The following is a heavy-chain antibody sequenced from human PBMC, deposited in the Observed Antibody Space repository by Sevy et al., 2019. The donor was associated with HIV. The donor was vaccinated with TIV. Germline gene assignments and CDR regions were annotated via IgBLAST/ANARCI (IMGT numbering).Heavy chain of an antibody. V-gene: IGHV5-51*01. CDR2: IWPGDSET. Sequence: GESLKISCKGSGYGFTSHWIGWVRQMPGKGLEWMGTIWPGDSETRYSPSFQGQLTISADKSISTAYLQWSTLKASDTAMYFCSRLNGYNYFWYFDLWGRGTLVTVSS. J-gene: IGHJ2*01. D-gene: IGHD5-12*01. CDR3: SRLNGYNYFWYFDL. CDR1: GYGFTSHW.